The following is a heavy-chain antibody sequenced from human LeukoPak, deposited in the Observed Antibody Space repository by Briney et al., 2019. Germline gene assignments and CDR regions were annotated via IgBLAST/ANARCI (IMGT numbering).Heavy chain of an antibody. V-gene: IGHV3-30-3*01. D-gene: IGHD6-13*01. CDR2: ISYDGSNK. CDR3: ARVRSQYSSSWARFDY. J-gene: IGHJ4*02. CDR1: GFTFSSYA. Sequence: GGSLRLSCAASGFTFSSYAMHWVRQAPGKGLEWVAVISYDGSNKYYADSVKGRFTISRDNSKNTLYLQMNSLRAEDTAVYYCARVRSQYSSSWARFDYWGQGTLVTVSS.